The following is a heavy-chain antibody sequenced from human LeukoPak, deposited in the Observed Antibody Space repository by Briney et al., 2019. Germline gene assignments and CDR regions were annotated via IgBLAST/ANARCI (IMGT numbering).Heavy chain of an antibody. CDR3: ARHSRTYYDILTGSYGGYFDY. CDR1: GGSISSYY. D-gene: IGHD3-9*01. J-gene: IGHJ4*02. V-gene: IGHV4-59*08. CDR2: IYYSGST. Sequence: PSETLSLTCTVSGGSISSYYWSWIRQPPGKGLEWIGYIYYSGSTNYNPSLKSRVTISVDTSKNQFSLKLSSVTAADTAMYYCARHSRTYYDILTGSYGGYFDYWGQRILVTVSS.